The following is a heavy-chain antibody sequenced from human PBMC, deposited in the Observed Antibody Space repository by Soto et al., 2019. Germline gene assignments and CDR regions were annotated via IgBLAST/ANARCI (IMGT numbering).Heavy chain of an antibody. Sequence: QLQLQESGPGLVKPSETLSLTCTVSGGSISSSSYYWGWIRQPPGKGLEWIGSIYYSGSTYYNPSLKSRVTISVDTSKNQFSLKLSSVTAADTAVYYCARRLNHWKYVFDYWGQGTLVTVSS. J-gene: IGHJ4*02. CDR3: ARRLNHWKYVFDY. V-gene: IGHV4-39*01. D-gene: IGHD1-7*01. CDR2: IYYSGST. CDR1: GGSISSSSYY.